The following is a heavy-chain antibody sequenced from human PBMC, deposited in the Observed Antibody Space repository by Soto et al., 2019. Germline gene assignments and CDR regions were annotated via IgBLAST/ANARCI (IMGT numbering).Heavy chain of an antibody. Sequence: GGSLVLFCAPPVFTLRIYAMPSVPQAPGKGLEWVVVIWYDGSDKSYADSVKGRFTISRDNSKNTVYLQMNSLRAEETAVYYCARALQMVTTHAFDIWGQGTVVTDSS. J-gene: IGHJ3*02. V-gene: IGHV3-33*01. CDR1: VFTLRIYA. CDR3: ARALQMVTTHAFDI. D-gene: IGHD4-17*01. CDR2: IWYDGSDK.